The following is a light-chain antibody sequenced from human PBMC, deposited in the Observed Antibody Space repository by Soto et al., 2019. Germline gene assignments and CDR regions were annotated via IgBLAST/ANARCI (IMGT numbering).Light chain of an antibody. J-gene: IGLJ2*01. CDR3: CSYTSSSALVV. Sequence: QSALTQPASVSGSPGQSITISCTGTSSDVGGYNYVSWYQQHPGKAPKLMIYEVTYRPSGVSNRFSGSKSGNTASLTISGLQDDDEDDYYCCSYTSSSALVVFGGGTKLTVL. V-gene: IGLV2-14*01. CDR2: EVT. CDR1: SSDVGGYNY.